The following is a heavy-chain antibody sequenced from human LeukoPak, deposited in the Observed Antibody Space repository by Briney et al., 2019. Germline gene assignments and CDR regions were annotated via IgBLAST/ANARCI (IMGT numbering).Heavy chain of an antibody. Sequence: LETLSLTCTVSGGSISSSSYYWGWIRQPPGKGLEWIGSIYYSGSTYYNPSLKSRVTISVDTSKNQFSLKLSSVTAADTAVYYCARHVSGYSRPDMDVWGKGTTVTVSS. V-gene: IGHV4-39*01. J-gene: IGHJ6*03. CDR2: IYYSGST. CDR1: GGSISSSSYY. CDR3: ARHVSGYSRPDMDV. D-gene: IGHD5-18*01.